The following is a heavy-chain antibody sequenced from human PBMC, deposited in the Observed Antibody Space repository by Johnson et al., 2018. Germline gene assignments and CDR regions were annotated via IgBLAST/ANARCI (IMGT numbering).Heavy chain of an antibody. CDR2: ISYDGSNK. CDR1: GFTFSSYA. J-gene: IGHJ3*02. CDR3: ARPPPGSSSWYGDGLDAFDI. V-gene: IGHV3-30-3*01. D-gene: IGHD6-13*01. Sequence: QVQLVESGGGVVQPGRSLRLSCAASGFTFSSYAMHWVRQAPGKGLEWVAVISYDGSNKYYADSVKGRFTISRDNSKNTLYLQMNSLSAEDTAGYYCARPPPGSSSWYGDGLDAFDIWGQGTMVTVSS.